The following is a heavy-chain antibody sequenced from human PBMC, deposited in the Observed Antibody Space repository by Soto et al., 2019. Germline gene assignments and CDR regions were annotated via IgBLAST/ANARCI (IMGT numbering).Heavy chain of an antibody. V-gene: IGHV4-34*01. Sequence: SETLSLTCAVYGGAFRGFYWSWIPQPPGKGLEWIGEINHSGSTNYNPSLKSRVTISVDTSKNQFSLKLSSVTAADTAVYYCARDYYGSGSYSKTLDYWGQGTLVTVSS. CDR2: INHSGST. CDR3: ARDYYGSGSYSKTLDY. D-gene: IGHD3-10*01. J-gene: IGHJ4*02. CDR1: GGAFRGFY.